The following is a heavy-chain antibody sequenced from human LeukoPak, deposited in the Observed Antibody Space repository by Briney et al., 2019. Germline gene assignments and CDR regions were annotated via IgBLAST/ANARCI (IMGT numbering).Heavy chain of an antibody. CDR3: ARNYYAMDV. Sequence: SETLSLTCAVSGGSISSGGYSWRWLRQPPGKGLEWIGYIYHSGSTYYNPSLKSRVTISVDRSKNQFSLKLSSVTAADTAVYYCARNYYAMDVWGQGTPVTVSS. CDR2: IYHSGST. V-gene: IGHV4-30-2*01. CDR1: GGSISSGGYS. J-gene: IGHJ6*02.